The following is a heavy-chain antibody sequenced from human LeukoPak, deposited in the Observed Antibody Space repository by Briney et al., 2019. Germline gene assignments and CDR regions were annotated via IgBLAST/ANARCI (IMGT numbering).Heavy chain of an antibody. CDR1: GFTFSSYG. D-gene: IGHD1-26*01. CDR3: ARAPISGSYVGGWFDP. CDR2: MWYDGSNK. V-gene: IGHV3-33*01. Sequence: PGGSLRLSCAASGFTFSSYGMHWVRQAPGKGLEWVAVMWYDGSNKYYADSVKGRFTISRDNSKNTLYLQMNSLRAEDTAVYYCARAPISGSYVGGWFDPWGQGTLVTVSS. J-gene: IGHJ5*02.